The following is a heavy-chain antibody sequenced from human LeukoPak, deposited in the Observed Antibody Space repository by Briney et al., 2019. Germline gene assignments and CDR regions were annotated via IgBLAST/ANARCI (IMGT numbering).Heavy chain of an antibody. J-gene: IGHJ4*02. CDR1: GFTFSSYA. CDR2: ISGSGGST. V-gene: IGHV3-23*01. D-gene: IGHD3-22*01. Sequence: GGSLRLSCAASGFTFSSYAMSWVRQAPGKGLEWVSAISGSGGSTYYADSVKGRFTISRDNSKNTLYLQMNSLRAEDTAVYYCAKRTGKDYYDSSGALVVIDYWGQGTLVTASS. CDR3: AKRTGKDYYDSSGALVVIDY.